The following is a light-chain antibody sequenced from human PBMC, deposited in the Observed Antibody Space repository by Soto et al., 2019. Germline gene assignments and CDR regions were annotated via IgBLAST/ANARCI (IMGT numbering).Light chain of an antibody. Sequence: QSALTQPASVSGSPGQSITISCTGTSSDFGGYNYVSWYQQHPGKAPQLMIYEVNNRPSGVSNRFSGSKSGNTASLTISGLQAEDEADYYCTSYTITSSLDVFGTGTKLTVL. CDR2: EVN. CDR3: TSYTITSSLDV. V-gene: IGLV2-14*01. J-gene: IGLJ1*01. CDR1: SSDFGGYNY.